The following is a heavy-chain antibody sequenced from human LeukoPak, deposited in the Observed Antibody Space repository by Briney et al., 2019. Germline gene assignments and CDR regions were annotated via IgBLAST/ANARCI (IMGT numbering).Heavy chain of an antibody. CDR2: ISYSGGT. CDR3: ARLKDLWFDP. CDR1: VGSISSHY. D-gene: IGHD2-15*01. V-gene: IGHV4-59*11. Sequence: PSETLSLTCTVSVGSISSHYWSWIRQTPGKGLEWIGYISYSGGTNYNPSLKSRVTTSVDTSKSQFSLKLTSVTAADTAVYYCARLKDLWFDPWGQGTLVTVSS. J-gene: IGHJ5*02.